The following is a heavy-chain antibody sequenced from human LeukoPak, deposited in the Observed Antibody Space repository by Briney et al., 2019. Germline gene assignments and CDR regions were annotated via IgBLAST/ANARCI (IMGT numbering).Heavy chain of an antibody. J-gene: IGHJ6*03. Sequence: QPGGSLRLSCAASGFTFSSYDMRWVRQAPGKGLEWVAAIGDSGGSTYYADSVKGRFTISRDNSKNTLYLQMNSLRAEDTAVYYCAKIPAVAGTQPAGYYYYYMDVWGKRSTVTVSS. CDR3: AKIPAVAGTQPAGYYYYYMDV. V-gene: IGHV3-23*01. CDR2: IGDSGGST. CDR1: GFTFSSYD. D-gene: IGHD6-19*01.